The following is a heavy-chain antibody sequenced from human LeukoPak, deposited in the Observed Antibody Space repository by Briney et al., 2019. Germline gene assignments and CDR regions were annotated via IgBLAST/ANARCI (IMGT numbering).Heavy chain of an antibody. CDR2: ISSNGGST. V-gene: IGHV3-64*01. CDR3: AKDMVRGVISLNYYYYYMDV. J-gene: IGHJ6*03. Sequence: GGSLRLSCAASGFTLSSYAMHWVRQAPGKGLEYVSAISSNGGSTYYANSVKGRFTISRDNSKNTLYLQMGSLRAEDMAVYYCAKDMVRGVISLNYYYYYMDVWGKGTTVTVSS. D-gene: IGHD3-10*01. CDR1: GFTLSSYA.